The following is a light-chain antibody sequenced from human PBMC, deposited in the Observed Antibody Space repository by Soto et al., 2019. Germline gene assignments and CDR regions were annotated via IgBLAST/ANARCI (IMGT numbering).Light chain of an antibody. CDR2: AAS. CDR1: QSISSY. CDR3: QQTYSTPLT. Sequence: DMPMTQSPSSLSASVGDRVTITCRASQSISSYLNWYQQKPGKAPKLLIYAASRLQSGVPSRFSGSGSGTDFTLTINSLQPEDIATYYCQQTYSTPLTSGGGTKVEIK. V-gene: IGKV1-39*01. J-gene: IGKJ4*01.